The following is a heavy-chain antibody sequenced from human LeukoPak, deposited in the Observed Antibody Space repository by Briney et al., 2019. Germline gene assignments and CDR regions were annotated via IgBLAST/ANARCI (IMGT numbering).Heavy chain of an antibody. V-gene: IGHV4-39*01. Sequence: PSETLSLTCTVSGGSISSSSYYWGWIRQPPGKGLEWIGSIYYSGSTYYNPSLKSRVTISVDTSMNQFSLKLSSVTAADTAVYYCARRPHYYDSSGYYLPYFDYWGQGTLVTVSS. D-gene: IGHD3-22*01. CDR3: ARRPHYYDSSGYYLPYFDY. J-gene: IGHJ4*02. CDR1: GGSISSSSYY. CDR2: IYYSGST.